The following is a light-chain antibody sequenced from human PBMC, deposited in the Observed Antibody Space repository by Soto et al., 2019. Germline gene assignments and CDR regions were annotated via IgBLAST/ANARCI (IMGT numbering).Light chain of an antibody. Sequence: DIQMTQSPSSLSASVGDRVTITCRASQSISSYLNWYQQKPGKAPKLLIYAASSLQSGVPSRFTRSGAGGDVSRSISSLQPEDFATYYCQQSYSTPLTVGGGTKVDIK. CDR3: QQSYSTPLT. CDR1: QSISSY. V-gene: IGKV1-39*01. J-gene: IGKJ4*01. CDR2: AAS.